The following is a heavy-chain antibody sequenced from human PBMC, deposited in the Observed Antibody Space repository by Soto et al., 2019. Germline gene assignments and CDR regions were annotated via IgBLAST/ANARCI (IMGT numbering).Heavy chain of an antibody. J-gene: IGHJ4*02. D-gene: IGHD5-18*01. V-gene: IGHV3-23*01. Sequence: LRLSCAASGFTFSSFAMTWVRQAPGKGLQWVSAVGNGGSTYYADSVNGRFTISRDNFKDTLYLQMNSLRVEDTAVYFCAKLMGRGYNYVAVDYWGQGTLVTVSS. CDR1: GFTFSSFA. CDR2: VGNGGST. CDR3: AKLMGRGYNYVAVDY.